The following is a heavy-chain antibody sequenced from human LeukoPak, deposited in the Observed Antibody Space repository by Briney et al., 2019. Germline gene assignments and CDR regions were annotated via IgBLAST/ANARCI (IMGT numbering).Heavy chain of an antibody. CDR3: AREDAGGMDV. Sequence: PSETWSLTAAAYGASFSGYYWAWSGQPPGKGLEWIGEINHSGSTDYTPSLKSRITISVDTSKNQFFLKLSSVTAADTAVYYCAREDAGGMDVWGQGTTVTVSS. J-gene: IGHJ6*02. CDR1: GASFSGYY. CDR2: INHSGST. D-gene: IGHD1-1*01. V-gene: IGHV4-34*01.